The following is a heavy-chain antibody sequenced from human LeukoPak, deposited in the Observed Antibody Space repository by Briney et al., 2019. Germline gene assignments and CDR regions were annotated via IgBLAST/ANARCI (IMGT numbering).Heavy chain of an antibody. CDR3: ATMGPGYCSSWYGKYFQH. CDR2: FDPEDGET. CDR1: GYTLTELS. V-gene: IGHV1-24*01. J-gene: IGHJ1*01. Sequence: ASVKVSCKVSGYTLTELSMHWVRQAPGKGLEWMGGFDPEDGETIYAQKFQGRVTMTEDTSTDTAYMELSSLRSEDTAVYYCATMGPGYCSSWYGKYFQHWGQGTLVTVSS. D-gene: IGHD6-13*01.